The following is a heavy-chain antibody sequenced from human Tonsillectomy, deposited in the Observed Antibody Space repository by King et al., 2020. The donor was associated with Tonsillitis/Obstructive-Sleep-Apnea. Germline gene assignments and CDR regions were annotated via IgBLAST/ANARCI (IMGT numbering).Heavy chain of an antibody. D-gene: IGHD3-10*01. Sequence: TLKESGPTLVKPTQTLTLTCTFSGFSLSTGGVGVGWIRQPPGKALEWLALIYWDDDKSYSPSLKSRLTITKDTSKNQVVLTMTNMDPVDTATYYCARGSYDSDALDIWGQGTLVTVSS. J-gene: IGHJ3*02. CDR3: ARGSYDSDALDI. V-gene: IGHV2-5*02. CDR1: GFSLSTGGVG. CDR2: IYWDDDK.